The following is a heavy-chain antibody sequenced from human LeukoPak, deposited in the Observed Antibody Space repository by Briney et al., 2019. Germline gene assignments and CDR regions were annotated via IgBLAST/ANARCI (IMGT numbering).Heavy chain of an antibody. D-gene: IGHD6-13*01. Sequence: ASVKVSFKASGYTFTSYGISWVRQAPGQGLEWMGWISAYNGNTNYAQKLQGRVTMTTDTSTSTAYMELRSLRSDDTAVYYCATRIAAAGKDFNDYWGQGTLVTVSS. CDR1: GYTFTSYG. CDR2: ISAYNGNT. CDR3: ATRIAAAGKDFNDY. V-gene: IGHV1-18*01. J-gene: IGHJ4*02.